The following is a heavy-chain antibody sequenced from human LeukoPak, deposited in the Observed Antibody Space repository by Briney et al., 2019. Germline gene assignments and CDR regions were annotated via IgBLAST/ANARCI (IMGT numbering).Heavy chain of an antibody. CDR3: AKDSNSGYVSVGPDY. J-gene: IGHJ4*02. D-gene: IGHD3-22*01. CDR2: VRYDGSNE. CDR1: GFTFSSYW. V-gene: IGHV3-30*02. Sequence: SGGSLRLSCAASGFTFSSYWMSWVRQAPGKGLEWVAFVRYDGSNEYYADSVKGRFTISRDNSRNTLYLRMNSLRAEDTGVYSCAKDSNSGYVSVGPDYWGLGTLVTVSS.